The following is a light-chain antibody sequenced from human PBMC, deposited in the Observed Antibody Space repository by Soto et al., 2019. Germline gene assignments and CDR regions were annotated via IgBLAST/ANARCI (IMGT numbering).Light chain of an antibody. V-gene: IGKV3-15*01. J-gene: IGKJ5*01. CDR3: QQYHKWPPIT. Sequence: EIVMTQSPATLSVSPGERATLSCSASQSVSSNLAWFQQKPGQAPRLLIHGASTRATGIPARFSGSGSGTEFTLTITSLQSEDFAVYYCQQYHKWPPITFGQGTRLEIK. CDR2: GAS. CDR1: QSVSSN.